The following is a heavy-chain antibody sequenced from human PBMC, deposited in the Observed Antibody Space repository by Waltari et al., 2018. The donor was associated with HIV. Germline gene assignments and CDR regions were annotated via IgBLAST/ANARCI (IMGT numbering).Heavy chain of an antibody. CDR2: ISTSSSAI. CDR1: AFSFSSYS. CDR3: ARDRTRYYFDS. Sequence: EVQLVESGGGLVQPGGSLSLSCTASAFSFSSYSLTWVRQAPGKGLEWFSYISTSSSAIFYADSVKGRFTISRDTAKNSLYLQMNSLRAEDTAVYYCARDRTRYYFDSWGQGTLVTVSS. J-gene: IGHJ4*02. V-gene: IGHV3-48*01. D-gene: IGHD1-20*01.